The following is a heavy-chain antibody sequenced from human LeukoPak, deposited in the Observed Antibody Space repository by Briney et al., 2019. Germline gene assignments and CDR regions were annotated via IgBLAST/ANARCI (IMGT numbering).Heavy chain of an antibody. J-gene: IGHJ5*02. CDR3: VHRGQDPYFDVFHS. D-gene: IGHD3-10*02. CDR2: IYWDAEK. CDR1: GFSLSTSGVG. Sequence: SGPALVKPTQTPTLTCTFSGFSLSTSGVGVGWIRQPPGKALEWLALIYWDAEKRYRPSLRGRITITKDTSKNQVVLTMTNMDPADTATYFCVHRGQDPYFDVFHSWGQGTLVTVSS. V-gene: IGHV2-5*02.